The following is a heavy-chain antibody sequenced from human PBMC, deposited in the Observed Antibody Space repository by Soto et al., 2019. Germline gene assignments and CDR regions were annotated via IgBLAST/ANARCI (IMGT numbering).Heavy chain of an antibody. CDR2: IIPILDVA. CDR3: ARLWFGELWHGMDV. V-gene: IGHV1-69*02. CDR1: GGDFNSYT. J-gene: IGHJ6*02. Sequence: QLVQSGAEVKKPGSSVKVSCRASGGDFNSYTISWVRQAPGQGPEWMGTIIPILDVAKNAQKFQGRVTITADKYTSTVYMELRILRSDDTGVYYCARLWFGELWHGMDVWGQGTTVTVSS. D-gene: IGHD3-10*01.